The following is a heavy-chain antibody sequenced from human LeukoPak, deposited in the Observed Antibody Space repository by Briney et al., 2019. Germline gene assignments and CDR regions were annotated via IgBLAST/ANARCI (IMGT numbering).Heavy chain of an antibody. Sequence: ASVNLFCEVSVYPLTVFSTQGARQAPGKGLEWRGGFDPEDGETIYAQKFQGRVTMTEDTSTDTAYMELSSLRSEDTAVYYCATLFGQYLVVSFDDRGQGTLVTVSS. CDR1: VYPLTVFS. CDR3: ATLFGQYLVVSFDD. D-gene: IGHD3-10*01. V-gene: IGHV1-24*01. J-gene: IGHJ4*02. CDR2: FDPEDGET.